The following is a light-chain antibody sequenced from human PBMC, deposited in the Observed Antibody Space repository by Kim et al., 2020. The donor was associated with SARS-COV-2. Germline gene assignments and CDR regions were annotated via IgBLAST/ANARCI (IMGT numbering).Light chain of an antibody. V-gene: IGKV3-20*01. CDR2: GAF. J-gene: IGKJ2*03. Sequence: SLSSGERATLSFRASQSVSGNDLAWYQQRPGQAPTLLIYGAFTRASGVPDRFSGSGSGTDFTLTISRLEPDDFAVYYCQQYGNSYSFGPGTKLEI. CDR1: QSVSGND. CDR3: QQYGNSYS.